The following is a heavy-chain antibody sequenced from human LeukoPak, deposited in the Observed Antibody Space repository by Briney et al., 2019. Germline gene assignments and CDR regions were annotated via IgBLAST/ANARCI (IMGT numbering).Heavy chain of an antibody. Sequence: GGSLRLSCAASGFTFTSYSMNWVRQAPGKGLEWVSTISGGGGSTYYADSVKGRFTISRDNSKNTLYLQVNSLRAEDTAVYYCAKGGKWDVTPFDYWGHGTLVTVSS. CDR1: GFTFTSYS. V-gene: IGHV3-23*01. CDR3: AKGGKWDVTPFDY. D-gene: IGHD1-26*01. J-gene: IGHJ4*01. CDR2: ISGGGGST.